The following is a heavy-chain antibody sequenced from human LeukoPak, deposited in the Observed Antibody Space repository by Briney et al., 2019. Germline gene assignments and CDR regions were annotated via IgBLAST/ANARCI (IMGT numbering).Heavy chain of an antibody. J-gene: IGHJ4*02. CDR2: ISCSGGPT. Sequence: GGSLRLSCAASGFIFSSYTMSWVRHAPGKGLEWVSAISCSGGPTYFAHSVRGLYTISRDKPDNTLYLQMNSLSPVDTAVYYCAKRTSMAGANFDFWGQGTLVTVSS. D-gene: IGHD6-19*01. CDR1: GFIFSSYT. V-gene: IGHV3-23*01. CDR3: AKRTSMAGANFDF.